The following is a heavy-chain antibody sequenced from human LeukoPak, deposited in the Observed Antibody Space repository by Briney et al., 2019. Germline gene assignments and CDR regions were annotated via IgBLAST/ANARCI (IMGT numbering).Heavy chain of an antibody. Sequence: PGRSLRLSCAASGFTFSSYAMHWVRQAPGKGLEWVAVISYDGSNKYYADSVKGRFTISRDNSKNTLYLQMNSLRAEDTAVYYCAKNPRATPKNLALDYWGQGTLVTVSS. V-gene: IGHV3-30-3*02. CDR3: AKNPRATPKNLALDY. CDR1: GFTFSSYA. J-gene: IGHJ4*02. D-gene: IGHD1-14*01. CDR2: ISYDGSNK.